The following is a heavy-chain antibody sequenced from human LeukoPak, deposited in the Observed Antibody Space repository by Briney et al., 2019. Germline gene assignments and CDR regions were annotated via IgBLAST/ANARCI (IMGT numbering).Heavy chain of an antibody. CDR1: GGSISSGSYY. CDR3: AREVTTVTTDLFDY. J-gene: IGHJ4*02. V-gene: IGHV4-61*02. D-gene: IGHD4-17*01. CDR2: MYTSGST. Sequence: PSQTLSLTCTVSGGSISSGSYYWSWIRQPAGKGLEWIGRMYTSGSTNYNSSLKSRVTMSVDTSKNQFSLKLSSVTAADTAVYYCAREVTTVTTDLFDYWGQGTLVTVSS.